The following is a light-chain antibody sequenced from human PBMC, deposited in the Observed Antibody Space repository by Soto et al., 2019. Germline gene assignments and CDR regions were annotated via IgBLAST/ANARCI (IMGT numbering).Light chain of an antibody. CDR2: EGS. V-gene: IGLV2-23*01. CDR1: SSDVGTYYY. J-gene: IGLJ1*01. CDR3: SSYAGSSIFV. Sequence: QSALTQPASVSGSPGQSITISCTGTSSDVGTYYYVSWYQQHPGKDPKVMIYEGSKRPSGVSDRFSGSKSGNTASLTISSLQAEDEANYYCSSYAGSSIFVFGTGTKLTVL.